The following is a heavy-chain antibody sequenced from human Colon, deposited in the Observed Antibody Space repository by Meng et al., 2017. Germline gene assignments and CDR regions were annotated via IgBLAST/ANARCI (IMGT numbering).Heavy chain of an antibody. D-gene: IGHD1-14*01. V-gene: IGHV3-30*04. CDR2: TAYDEGTK. Sequence: QGELGESGGGVVRPGRSLRLSCEASRVTFGSYSMHWVRKAPGKGLDWVAVTAYDEGTKYCADSVRGRFTISRDNSKNTLYLQIHRRRAEDTAVYYCAREPDHRSWLDTWGQGTLVTVSS. CDR3: AREPDHRSWLDT. CDR1: RVTFGSYS. J-gene: IGHJ5*02.